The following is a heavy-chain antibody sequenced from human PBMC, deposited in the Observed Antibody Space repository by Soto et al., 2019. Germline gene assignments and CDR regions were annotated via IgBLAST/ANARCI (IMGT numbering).Heavy chain of an antibody. CDR2: INHSGST. V-gene: IGHV4-34*01. D-gene: IGHD4-17*01. CDR1: GGSFSGYY. Sequence: SETLSLTCAVYGGSFSGYYWSWIRQPPGKGLEWIGEINHSGSTNYNPSLKSRVTISVDTSKNQFSLKLSSVTAADTAVYYCARSDYGGNGLDYWGQGTLVTVSS. J-gene: IGHJ4*02. CDR3: ARSDYGGNGLDY.